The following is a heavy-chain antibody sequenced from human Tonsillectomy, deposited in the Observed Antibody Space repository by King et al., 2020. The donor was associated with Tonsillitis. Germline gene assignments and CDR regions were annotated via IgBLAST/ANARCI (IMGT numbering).Heavy chain of an antibody. J-gene: IGHJ4*02. CDR1: GFTFSSYS. D-gene: IGHD6-13*01. CDR2: ISSSSSYI. Sequence: VQLVESGGGLVKPGGSLRLSCAASGFTFSSYSMNWVRQAPGKGLEWVSSISSSSSYIYFADSVKGRFTISRDNAKNSLYLQMNSLRAEDTAVYYCARGSSSWDLEDYWGQGTLVTVSS. CDR3: ARGSSSWDLEDY. V-gene: IGHV3-21*01.